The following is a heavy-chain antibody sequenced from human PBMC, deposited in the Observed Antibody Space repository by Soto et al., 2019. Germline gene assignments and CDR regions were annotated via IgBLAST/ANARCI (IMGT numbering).Heavy chain of an antibody. D-gene: IGHD2-8*01. CDR1: GFTFSSYG. V-gene: IGHV3-33*01. J-gene: IGHJ4*02. CDR3: ARGPPEVLMVYAIHLDY. Sequence: GGSLRLSCAASGFTFSSYGMHWVRQAPGKGLEWVAVIWYDGSNKYYADSVKGRFTISRDNSKNTLYLQMNSLRAEDTAVYYCARGPPEVLMVYAIHLDYWGQGTLVTVSS. CDR2: IWYDGSNK.